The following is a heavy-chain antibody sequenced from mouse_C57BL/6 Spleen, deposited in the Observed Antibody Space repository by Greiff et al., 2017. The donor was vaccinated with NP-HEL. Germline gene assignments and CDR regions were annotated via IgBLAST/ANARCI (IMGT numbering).Heavy chain of an antibody. D-gene: IGHD2-4*01. CDR3: ARVDFYDYDAYAMDY. V-gene: IGHV3-6*01. CDR2: ISYDGSN. J-gene: IGHJ4*01. CDR1: GYSITSGYY. Sequence: EVKLQESGPGLVKPSQSLSLTCSVTGYSITSGYYWNWIRQFPGNKLEWMGYISYDGSNNYNPSLKNRISITRDTSKNQFFLKLNSVTTEDTATYYCARVDFYDYDAYAMDYWGQGTSVTVSS.